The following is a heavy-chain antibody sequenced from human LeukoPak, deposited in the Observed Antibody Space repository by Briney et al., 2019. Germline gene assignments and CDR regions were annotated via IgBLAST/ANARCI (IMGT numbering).Heavy chain of an antibody. CDR3: ARAHCSGGACPNWFDP. D-gene: IGHD2-15*01. V-gene: IGHV1-46*01. CDR2: INPSGGTT. CDR1: GYTFTDYY. Sequence: GASVKVSCKASGYTFTDYYMHWVRQAPGQGLEWMGIINPSGGTTGYAQKFQGRVTMTRDTSTSTVYMELSSLRSDDTAVYYCARAHCSGGACPNWFDPWGQGTLVTVSS. J-gene: IGHJ5*02.